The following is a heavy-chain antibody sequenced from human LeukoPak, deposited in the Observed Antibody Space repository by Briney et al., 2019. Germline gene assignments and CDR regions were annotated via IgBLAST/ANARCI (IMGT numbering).Heavy chain of an antibody. J-gene: IGHJ6*02. CDR1: GGSISGYY. V-gene: IGHV4-59*12. D-gene: IGHD2-15*01. Sequence: PSETLSLTCTVSGGSISGYYWSWIRQPPGKGLEWIGYIYYSGNTNYNPSLESRVAISVDTSKNQFSLKLKSVTAADTAVYYCARDIRVTATLNYYYYGMDVWGQGTTVTVSS. CDR3: ARDIRVTATLNYYYYGMDV. CDR2: IYYSGNT.